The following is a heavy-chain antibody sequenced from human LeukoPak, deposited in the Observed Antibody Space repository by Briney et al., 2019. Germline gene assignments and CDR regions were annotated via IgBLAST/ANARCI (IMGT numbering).Heavy chain of an antibody. V-gene: IGHV1-18*01. D-gene: IGHD3-22*01. CDR2: ISAYNGNT. Sequence: ASVKVSCKASGYTFTSYGISWVRQAPGQGLEWMGWISAYNGNTNYAQKLQGRVTMTTDTSTSTAYMELRSLRSDDTAVYYCARDYYDSSGYYYSWFDPWGQGTLVTVSS. CDR3: ARDYYDSSGYYYSWFDP. J-gene: IGHJ5*02. CDR1: GYTFTSYG.